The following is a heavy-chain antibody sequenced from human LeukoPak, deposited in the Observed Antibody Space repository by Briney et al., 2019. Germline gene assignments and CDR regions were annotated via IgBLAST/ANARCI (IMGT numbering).Heavy chain of an antibody. J-gene: IGHJ4*02. CDR3: ARPNFYCSSTSCYIDY. D-gene: IGHD2-2*01. Sequence: ASVKVSCKASGYTFTSYGISWVRQAPGQGLEWMGWISAYNGNTNYAQKLQGRVTMTTDTSTSTAYMELRSLRSDDTAVYYCARPNFYCSSTSCYIDYWGQGTLVTVSS. CDR1: GYTFTSYG. V-gene: IGHV1-18*01. CDR2: ISAYNGNT.